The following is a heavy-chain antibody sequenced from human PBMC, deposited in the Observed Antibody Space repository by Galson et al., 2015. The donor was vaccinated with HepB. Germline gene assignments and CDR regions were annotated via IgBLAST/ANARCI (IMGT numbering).Heavy chain of an antibody. CDR1: GSTFTSYG. J-gene: IGHJ6*02. V-gene: IGHV1-18*04. CDR3: ASGNYYDSSYGMDV. Sequence: SVTVSCKASGSTFTSYGISWVRQAPGQGLEWMGWISAYNGNTNYAQKLQGRVTMTTDTSTSTAYMELRSLRSDDTAVYYCASGNYYDSSYGMDVWGQGTTVTVSS. D-gene: IGHD3-22*01. CDR2: ISAYNGNT.